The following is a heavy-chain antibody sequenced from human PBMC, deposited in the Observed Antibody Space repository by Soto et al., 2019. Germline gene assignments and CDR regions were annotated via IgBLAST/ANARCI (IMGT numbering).Heavy chain of an antibody. CDR2: IYYSGST. J-gene: IGHJ5*02. CDR3: AIGGSFLGYSYGQEITAHNWCDP. V-gene: IGHV4-31*03. CDR1: GGSISSGGYY. D-gene: IGHD5-18*01. Sequence: SETLSLTCTVSGGSISSGGYYWSWIRQHPGKGLEWIGYIYYSGSTYYNPSLKSRVTISVDTSKNQFSLKLSSVTAADTAVYYCAIGGSFLGYSYGQEITAHNWCDPWGQGTLVTVSS.